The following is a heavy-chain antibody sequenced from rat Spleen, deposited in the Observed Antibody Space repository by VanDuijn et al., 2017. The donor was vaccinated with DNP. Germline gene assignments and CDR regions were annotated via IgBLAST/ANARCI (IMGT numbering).Heavy chain of an antibody. Sequence: EVQLQESGPGLVKPSQSLSLTCSVTGYSITNSYWGWIRKFPGNEMEWMGYISYSGGTRYNPSLKSRISITRDTSENQFFLHLNSVTTEDTATYYCARWVRYFDSWGQGVMVTVSS. D-gene: IGHD1-1*01. J-gene: IGHJ2*01. V-gene: IGHV3-1*01. CDR3: ARWVRYFDS. CDR1: GYSITNSY. CDR2: ISYSGGT.